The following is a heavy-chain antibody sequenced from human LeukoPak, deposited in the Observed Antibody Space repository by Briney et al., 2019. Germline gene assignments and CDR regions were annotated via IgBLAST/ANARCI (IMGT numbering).Heavy chain of an antibody. CDR2: ITNKANSYSI. CDR1: GFIFSDHY. Sequence: PGGSLRLSCAASGFIFSDHYMDWVRQAPGKGLEWVARITNKANSYSIQYAASVKGRFTISRDDSKNSLYLQMNSLKIEDTAMYYCTRDGGGGAVADYWGQGALVTVSS. V-gene: IGHV3-72*01. CDR3: TRDGGGGAVADY. J-gene: IGHJ4*02. D-gene: IGHD6-19*01.